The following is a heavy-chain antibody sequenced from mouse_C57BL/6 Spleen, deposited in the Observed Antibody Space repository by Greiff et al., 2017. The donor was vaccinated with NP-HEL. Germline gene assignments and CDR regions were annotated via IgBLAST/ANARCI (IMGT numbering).Heavy chain of an antibody. J-gene: IGHJ1*03. CDR3: ARRDYGSSYGYFDV. Sequence: EVQLQQSGPELVKPGASVKIPCKASGYTFTDYNMDWVKQSHGKSLEWIGDINPNNGGTIYNQKFKGKATLTVDKSSITAYMELRSLTSEDTAVYYCARRDYGSSYGYFDVWGTGTTVTVSS. CDR2: INPNNGGT. V-gene: IGHV1-18*01. D-gene: IGHD1-1*01. CDR1: GYTFTDYN.